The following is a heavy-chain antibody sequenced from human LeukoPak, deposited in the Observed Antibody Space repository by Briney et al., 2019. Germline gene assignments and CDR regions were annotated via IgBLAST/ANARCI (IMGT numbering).Heavy chain of an antibody. J-gene: IGHJ3*02. CDR2: INWDDDK. CDR1: GFSLSTSGLY. V-gene: IGHV2-70*11. Sequence: SGPALVKPTQTLTLTCTFFGFSLSTSGLYVSWIRQPPGKALEWLERINWDDDKYHCTSLKTRLTIFKDTSKNQVVLTMTNMEPVDTATYYCSRIMFAGVNMGAFDIWGQGTMVTVSS. CDR3: SRIMFAGVNMGAFDI. D-gene: IGHD3-16*01.